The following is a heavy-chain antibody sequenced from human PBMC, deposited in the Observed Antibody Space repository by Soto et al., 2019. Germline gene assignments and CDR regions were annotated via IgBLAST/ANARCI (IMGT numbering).Heavy chain of an antibody. J-gene: IGHJ1*01. Sequence: SLTCAVSGGSMNTNTYYWGWIRQPPGKGLEWIGSMSRSGSTHYNPSLKSRLTISLDMSKNHFSLDLRSVTAADTAVFYCVGHFIERGGGQFPHWGQGTPVTVSS. V-gene: IGHV4-39*02. CDR3: VGHFIERGGGQFPH. CDR2: MSRSGST. CDR1: GGSMNTNTYY. D-gene: IGHD1-1*01.